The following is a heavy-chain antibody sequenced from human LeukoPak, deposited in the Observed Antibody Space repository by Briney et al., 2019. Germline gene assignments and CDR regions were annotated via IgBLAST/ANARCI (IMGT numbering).Heavy chain of an antibody. Sequence: GGSLRLSCAASGFSFSNYWMHWVRQAPGKGLEWVSAISGSADSTYYADSVKGQFAISRDNSKNTLYLQMNSLRAEDTAVYFCAKDRARGGTTDFDYWGQGTLVTVSS. V-gene: IGHV3-23*01. CDR3: AKDRARGGTTDFDY. CDR2: ISGSADST. J-gene: IGHJ4*02. CDR1: GFSFSNYW. D-gene: IGHD1-7*01.